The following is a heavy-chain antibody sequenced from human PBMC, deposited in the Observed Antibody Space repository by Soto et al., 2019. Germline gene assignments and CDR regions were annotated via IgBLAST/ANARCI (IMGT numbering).Heavy chain of an antibody. CDR1: GYPFTGYY. J-gene: IGHJ6*02. Sequence: GASVKVSCKASGYPFTGYYLHWVRQAPGQGLEWMGYINPNNGDTNYAQNFQGRVTMTRDTSISTAYMELSRLRSDDTAVYYCARKSNPGYHYYYGLGVWGQGTTVTVSS. CDR3: ARKSNPGYHYYYGLGV. CDR2: INPNNGDT. D-gene: IGHD4-4*01. V-gene: IGHV1-2*02.